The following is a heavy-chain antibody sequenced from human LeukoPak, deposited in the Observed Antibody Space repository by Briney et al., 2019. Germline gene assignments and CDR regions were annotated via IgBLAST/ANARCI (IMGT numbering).Heavy chain of an antibody. CDR2: ISAYNGNT. CDR3: ARIERLAYCGGDCFYGMDV. J-gene: IGHJ6*02. CDR1: GYTFTSHG. Sequence: ASVKVSCKASGYTFTSHGISWVRQAPGQGLEWMGWISAYNGNTNYAQKLQGRVTMTTDTSTSTAYMELRSLRSDDTAVYYCARIERLAYCGGDCFYGMDVWGQGTTVTVSS. D-gene: IGHD2-21*02. V-gene: IGHV1-18*01.